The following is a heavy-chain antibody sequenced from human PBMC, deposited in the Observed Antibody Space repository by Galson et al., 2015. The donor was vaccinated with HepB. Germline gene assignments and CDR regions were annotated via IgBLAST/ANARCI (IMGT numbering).Heavy chain of an antibody. V-gene: IGHV3-23*01. CDR1: GFTFSSYA. Sequence: SLRLSCAASGFTFSSYAMSWVRQAPGKGLEWVSAISGSGGSTYYADSVKGRFTISRDNSKNTLYLQMNSLRAEDTAVYYCAKGGGYGSGSYPNYYYYYMDVWGKGTTVTVSS. J-gene: IGHJ6*03. CDR2: ISGSGGST. D-gene: IGHD3-10*01. CDR3: AKGGGYGSGSYPNYYYYYMDV.